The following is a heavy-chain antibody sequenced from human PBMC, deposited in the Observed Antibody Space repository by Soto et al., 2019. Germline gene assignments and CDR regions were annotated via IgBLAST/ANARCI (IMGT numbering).Heavy chain of an antibody. CDR2: VHATVGT. Sequence: QVQLQESGPGLVKPSETLSLTCTVSGDSISSYYWSWIRQPAGKGMEWIGRVHATVGTNYNPSLKSRVTMSIDTSKNQFPLKLTSLTAADTAVYYCARALSSAAGLYFDYWGQGTLVSVSS. D-gene: IGHD6-13*01. V-gene: IGHV4-4*07. J-gene: IGHJ4*02. CDR3: ARALSSAAGLYFDY. CDR1: GDSISSYY.